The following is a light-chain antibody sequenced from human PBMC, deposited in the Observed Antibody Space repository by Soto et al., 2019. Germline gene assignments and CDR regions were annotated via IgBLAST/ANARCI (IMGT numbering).Light chain of an antibody. CDR1: QAVNTR. J-gene: IGKJ1*01. Sequence: EIVLTQSPATLSSFPGDRVTLSCRASQAVNTRLAWNQHRPGQAPRPLIYLLSNRAAGVPARFSGSGSGRDFTLTISDEEPQDFAVYYCHQRQSWPRTFGQGTTVDI. CDR3: HQRQSWPRT. V-gene: IGKV3-11*02. CDR2: LLS.